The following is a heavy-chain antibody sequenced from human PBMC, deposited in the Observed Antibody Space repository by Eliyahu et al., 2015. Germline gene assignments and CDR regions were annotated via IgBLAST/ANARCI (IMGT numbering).Heavy chain of an antibody. CDR2: IXYSGST. CDR3: ARRGYYYYGMDV. V-gene: IGHV4-31*03. CDR1: XXSISSGGYY. J-gene: IGHJ6*02. Sequence: QVQLQESGPGLVKPSQTLSLTCTVSXXSISSGGYYWSWIXQHPGKGLEWIGYIXYSGSTYYNPSLKSRVTISVDTSKNQFSLKLSSVTAADTAVYYCARRGYYYYGMDVWGQGTTVTVSS.